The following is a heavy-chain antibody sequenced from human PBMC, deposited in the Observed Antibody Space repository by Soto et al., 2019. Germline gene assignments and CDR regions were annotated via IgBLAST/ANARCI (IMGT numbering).Heavy chain of an antibody. CDR3: AKDLYIY. V-gene: IGHV3-30*18. CDR1: GFTFSSYG. Sequence: GGSLRLSCAASGFTFSSYGMHWVRQAPGKGLEWVAVISYDGSNKYYADSVKGRFTISRDNSKNTLYLQMNSLRAEDTAVYYCAKDLYIYWGQGTLVTVSS. D-gene: IGHD3-10*01. J-gene: IGHJ4*02. CDR2: ISYDGSNK.